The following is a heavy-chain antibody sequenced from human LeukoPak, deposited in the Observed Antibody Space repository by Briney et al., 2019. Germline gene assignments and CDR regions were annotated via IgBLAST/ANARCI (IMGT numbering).Heavy chain of an antibody. V-gene: IGHV4-39*01. CDR1: GGSISSSSYY. Sequence: SETLSLTCTVSGGSISSSSYYWGWIRQPPGKGLEWIGSIYYSGIIYYNPSLKSRVTIFVDTSKNQFSLKLSSVTAADTAVYYCQSRYLEWLLDYWGQGTLVTVSS. CDR2: IYYSGII. CDR3: QSRYLEWLLDY. D-gene: IGHD3-3*01. J-gene: IGHJ4*02.